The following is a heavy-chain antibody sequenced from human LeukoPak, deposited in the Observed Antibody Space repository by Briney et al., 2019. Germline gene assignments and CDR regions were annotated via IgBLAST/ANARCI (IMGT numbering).Heavy chain of an antibody. D-gene: IGHD4-23*01. CDR1: GYTFTGYY. Sequence: ASVKVSCKASGYTFTGYYMHWVRQAPGQGLEWMGWINPNSGGTNYAQEFQGRVTMTRDTSISTAYMELSRLRSDDAAVYYCARGEEMTTVVTDYFDYWGQGTLVTVSS. J-gene: IGHJ4*02. V-gene: IGHV1-2*02. CDR3: ARGEEMTTVVTDYFDY. CDR2: INPNSGGT.